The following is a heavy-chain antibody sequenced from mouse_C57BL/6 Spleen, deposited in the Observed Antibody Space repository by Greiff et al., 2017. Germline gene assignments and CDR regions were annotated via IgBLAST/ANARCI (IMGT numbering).Heavy chain of an antibody. CDR2: IYPGSGST. CDR1: GYTFTSYW. V-gene: IGHV1-55*01. Sequence: VQLQQPGAELVKPGASVKMSCKASGYTFTSYWITWVKQRPGQGLEWIGYIYPGSGSTNYNQKFKSKATLTVDTSSSTAYMQLSSLTSEDSAVYYCAREGARKTSGGLAYWGQGTLVTVSA. D-gene: IGHD3-2*01. CDR3: AREGARKTSGGLAY. J-gene: IGHJ3*01.